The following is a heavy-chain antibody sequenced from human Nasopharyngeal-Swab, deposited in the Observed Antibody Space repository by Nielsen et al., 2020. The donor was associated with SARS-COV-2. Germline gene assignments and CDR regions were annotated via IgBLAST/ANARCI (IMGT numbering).Heavy chain of an antibody. CDR3: ATQGRDGYNLAAPYYFDY. V-gene: IGHV1-69*13. CDR1: GGTFSSYA. D-gene: IGHD5-24*01. CDR2: IIPIFGTA. J-gene: IGHJ4*02. Sequence: SVKVSCKASGGTFSSYAISWVRQAPGQGLEWMGGIIPIFGTANYAQKFQGRVTITADESTSTAYMELSGLRSEDTAVYYCATQGRDGYNLAAPYYFDYWGQGTLVTVSS.